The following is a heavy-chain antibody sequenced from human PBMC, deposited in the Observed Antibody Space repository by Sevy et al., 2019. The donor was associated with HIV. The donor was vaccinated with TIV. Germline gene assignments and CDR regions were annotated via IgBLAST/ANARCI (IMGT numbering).Heavy chain of an antibody. CDR3: ARSVPSYGMDV. J-gene: IGHJ6*02. CDR2: INHSGST. V-gene: IGHV4-34*01. CDR1: GGSFSGYY. Sequence: SETLSLTCAVYGGSFSGYYRSWIRQPPGKGLEWIGEINHSGSTNYNPSLKSRVTISVDTSKNQFSLKLSSVTAADTAVYYCARSVPSYGMDVWGQGTTVTVSS. D-gene: IGHD1-1*01.